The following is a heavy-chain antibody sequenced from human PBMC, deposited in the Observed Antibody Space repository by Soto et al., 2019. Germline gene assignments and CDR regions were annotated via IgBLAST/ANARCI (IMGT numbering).Heavy chain of an antibody. Sequence: PGGSLRLSCTASGFTFGDYAMSWVRQAPGKGLEWVGFIRSKAYGGTTGYAASVKGRFTISRDDSKSIAYLQMNSLKTEDTAVYYCTRPAAAIRTDAFDIWGQGTMVTVSS. CDR2: IRSKAYGGTT. V-gene: IGHV3-49*04. D-gene: IGHD2-2*02. CDR1: GFTFGDYA. CDR3: TRPAAAIRTDAFDI. J-gene: IGHJ3*02.